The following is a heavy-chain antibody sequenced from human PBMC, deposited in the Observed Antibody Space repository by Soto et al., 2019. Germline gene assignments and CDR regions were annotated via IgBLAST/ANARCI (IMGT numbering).Heavy chain of an antibody. J-gene: IGHJ5*02. CDR2: IKYSGTT. Sequence: SETLSLTCTVSGGSISSSRCHWGWIRQPPGKGLEWIASIKYSGTTFYNPSLKSRVTLSVDTSKNQFALKLSSVTAAETAVYYCARGSGITMVRVYSWFDPWGQGTLVTVSS. V-gene: IGHV4-39*01. D-gene: IGHD3-10*01. CDR1: GGSISSSRCH. CDR3: ARGSGITMVRVYSWFDP.